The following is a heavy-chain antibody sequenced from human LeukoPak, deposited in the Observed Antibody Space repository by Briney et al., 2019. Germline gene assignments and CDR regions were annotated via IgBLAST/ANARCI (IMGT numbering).Heavy chain of an antibody. V-gene: IGHV4-59*08. CDR2: IYYSGST. CDR1: GGSISSYY. CDR3: ARHQSVLRYFDWLSP. Sequence: SETLSLTCTVSGGSISSYYWSWIRQPPGKGLEWIGYIYYSGSTNYNPSLKSRVTISVDTSKNQFSLKLSSVTAADTAVYYCARHQSVLRYFDWLSPWGQGTLVTVSS. J-gene: IGHJ5*02. D-gene: IGHD3-9*01.